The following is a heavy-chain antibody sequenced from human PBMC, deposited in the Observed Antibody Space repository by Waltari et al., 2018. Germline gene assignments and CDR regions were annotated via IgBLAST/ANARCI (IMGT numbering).Heavy chain of an antibody. CDR1: GYTFINYW. CDR2: IYPSDSEI. J-gene: IGHJ5*02. Sequence: EVQLVQSGAEVKKPGESLKISCKASGYTFINYWIGWVRQMPGKGLEWMGIIYPSDSEIRYSPSFQGHVTFSVDKSSNTAYLQWSSLRASDTAMYYCARLGPAGASGRWFDPWGQGTLVTVSS. CDR3: ARLGPAGASGRWFDP. V-gene: IGHV5-51*01. D-gene: IGHD3-10*01.